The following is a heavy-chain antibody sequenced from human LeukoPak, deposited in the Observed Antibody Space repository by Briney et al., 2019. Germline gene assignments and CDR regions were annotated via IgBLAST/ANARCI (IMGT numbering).Heavy chain of an antibody. J-gene: IGHJ4*02. D-gene: IGHD3-10*01. Sequence: SVKVSCKASGGTFSSYAISWVRQAPGQGLECMGGIIPIFGTANYAQKFQGRVTITTDESTSTAYMELSSLRSEDTAVYYCARDGSGSDCFDYWGQGTLVTVSS. CDR2: IIPIFGTA. V-gene: IGHV1-69*05. CDR1: GGTFSSYA. CDR3: ARDGSGSDCFDY.